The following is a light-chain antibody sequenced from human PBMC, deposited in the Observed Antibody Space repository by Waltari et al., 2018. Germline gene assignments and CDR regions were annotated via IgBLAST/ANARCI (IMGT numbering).Light chain of an antibody. CDR2: EVT. Sequence: QSARTQPPSVSGSHGQSIPVSRPGSWLESGRYNLAPWYQQHPGKAPRLMVYEVTKRPSGVSNRFSGSKSGNSASLTISGLQAEDEADYYCCSYAGSSTLVFGGGTKVTVL. V-gene: IGLV2-23*02. CDR1: WLESGRYNL. J-gene: IGLJ3*02. CDR3: CSYAGSSTLV.